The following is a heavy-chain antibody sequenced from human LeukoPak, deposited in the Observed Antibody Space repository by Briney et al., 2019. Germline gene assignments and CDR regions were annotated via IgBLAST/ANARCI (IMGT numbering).Heavy chain of an antibody. D-gene: IGHD6-13*01. CDR3: ARRLAAAGSGDFDY. CDR1: GYRFTSYW. J-gene: IGHJ4*02. Sequence: GESLKISCKGSGYRFTSYWIAWVRQMPGKGLEWMGIIYPGDSDTRYSPSFQGQVTISADKSISTAYLQWSSLKASDSAMYYCARRLAAAGSGDFDYWGKGTLVTVSS. V-gene: IGHV5-51*01. CDR2: IYPGDSDT.